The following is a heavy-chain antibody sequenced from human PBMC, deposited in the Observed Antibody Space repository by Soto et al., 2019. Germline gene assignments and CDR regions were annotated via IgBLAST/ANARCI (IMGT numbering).Heavy chain of an antibody. V-gene: IGHV3-23*01. CDR3: AKDPLSGSYYELPDY. D-gene: IGHD1-26*01. J-gene: IGHJ4*02. CDR2: ISGSGGST. Sequence: EVQLLKSGGGLVRPGGSLRLSCAASGFTFSSYTMSWVRQAPGKGLEWVSAISGSGGSTYYADSVKGRFTISRDNSKNTLYLQMNSVRAEDTAVYYCAKDPLSGSYYELPDYWGQGTLVTVSS. CDR1: GFTFSSYT.